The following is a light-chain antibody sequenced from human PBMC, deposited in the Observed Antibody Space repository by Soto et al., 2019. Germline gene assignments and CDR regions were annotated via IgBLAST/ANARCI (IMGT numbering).Light chain of an antibody. CDR3: QEYNNWPRT. J-gene: IGKJ1*01. CDR1: QRVSSN. CDR2: GAY. V-gene: IGKV3-15*01. Sequence: EIVMTQSTATPSVPPGERTTLSCRASQRVSSNLARYQQKPGQAPRLLIYGAYTNATGIPARCSGSGSGAEFTLTISSLQTKDFAVYYCQEYNNWPRTFGEGTKVEIK.